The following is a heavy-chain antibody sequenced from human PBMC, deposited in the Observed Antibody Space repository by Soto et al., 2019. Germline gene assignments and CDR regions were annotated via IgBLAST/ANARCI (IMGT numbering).Heavy chain of an antibody. J-gene: IGHJ5*01. CDR2: VSYDGSLK. CDR3: AKEYYECNSGWFFDA. D-gene: IGHD6-19*01. CDR1: GFSFSSYG. Sequence: PVGSLRLSCAASGFSFSSYGMQWVRQAPVKGLEWVAVVSYDGSLKYYADSVKGRFTVSRDNSQNTVYLQMNSLRAEDTAVYYCAKEYYECNSGWFFDAWGHGTQVTVSS. V-gene: IGHV3-30*18.